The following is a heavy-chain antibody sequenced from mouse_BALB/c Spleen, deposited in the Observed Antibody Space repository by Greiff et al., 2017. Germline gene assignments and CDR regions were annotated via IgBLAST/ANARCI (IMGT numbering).Heavy chain of an antibody. CDR2: ISDGGSYT. Sequence: EVMLVESGGGLVKPGGSLKLSCAASGFTFSDYYMYWVRQTPEKRLEWVATISDGGSYTYYPDSVKGRFTISRDNAKNNLYLQMSSLKSEDTAMYYCARGGPGDAMDYWGQGTSVTVSS. CDR3: ARGGPGDAMDY. V-gene: IGHV5-4*02. CDR1: GFTFSDYY. J-gene: IGHJ4*01.